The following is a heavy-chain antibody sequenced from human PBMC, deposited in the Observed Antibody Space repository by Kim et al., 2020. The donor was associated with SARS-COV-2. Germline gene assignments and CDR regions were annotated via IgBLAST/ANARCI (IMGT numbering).Heavy chain of an antibody. J-gene: IGHJ4*02. CDR3: WSAVLLWFGESRYSFDY. D-gene: IGHD3-10*01. Sequence: SETLSLTCTVSGGSISSSSYYWGWIRQPPGKGLEWIGSIYYSGSTYYNPSLKSRVTISVDTSKNQFSLKLSSVTAADTAVYYCWSAVLLWFGESRYSFDYWGQGTLVTVSS. CDR2: IYYSGST. CDR1: GGSISSSSYY. V-gene: IGHV4-39*07.